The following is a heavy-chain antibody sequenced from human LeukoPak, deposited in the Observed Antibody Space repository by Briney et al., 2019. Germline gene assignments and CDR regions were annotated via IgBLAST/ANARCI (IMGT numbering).Heavy chain of an antibody. Sequence: GGSLRLSCAASGFTFSSYWMSWVRQAPGKGLEWVANIKQDGSERDYVDSVKGRFTISRDNAKNSLYLQMSSLRAEDTAVYYCARALGWLPENYWGQGTLVTVSS. CDR1: GFTFSSYW. CDR3: ARALGWLPENY. D-gene: IGHD5-24*01. CDR2: IKQDGSER. J-gene: IGHJ4*02. V-gene: IGHV3-7*01.